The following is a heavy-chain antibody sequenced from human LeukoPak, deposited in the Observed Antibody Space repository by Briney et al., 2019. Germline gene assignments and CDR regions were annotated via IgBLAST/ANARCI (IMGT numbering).Heavy chain of an antibody. D-gene: IGHD3-10*01. CDR2: IIPILGIA. Sequence: SVKVSCKASGGTFSSYAISWVRQAPGQGLEWMGRIIPILGIANYAQKFQGRVTITADKSTSTAYMELRSLRSDDTAVYYCARGLWFGEKNFDYWGQGTLVTVSS. CDR1: GGTFSSYA. J-gene: IGHJ4*02. CDR3: ARGLWFGEKNFDY. V-gene: IGHV1-69*04.